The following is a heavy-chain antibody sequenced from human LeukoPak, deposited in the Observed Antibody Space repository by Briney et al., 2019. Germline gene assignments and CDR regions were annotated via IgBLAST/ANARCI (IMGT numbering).Heavy chain of an antibody. CDR3: ARWYCRRGTCYYLDY. J-gene: IGHJ4*02. Sequence: SETLSLTCAVSGGSISSYYWSWIRQSPGRGLEYIGHIYYNGRTDYNPSLKSRVTISVDTSRNQFSLKLNSVTAADTAVYFCARWYCRRGTCYYLDYWGQGTLVTVSS. D-gene: IGHD2-21*02. V-gene: IGHV4-59*01. CDR2: IYYNGRT. CDR1: GGSISSYY.